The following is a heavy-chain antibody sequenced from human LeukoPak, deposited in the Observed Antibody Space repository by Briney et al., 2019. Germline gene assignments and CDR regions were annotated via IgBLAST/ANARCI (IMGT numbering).Heavy chain of an antibody. V-gene: IGHV1-24*01. Sequence: ASVKVSCKVSGYTLTELSMHWVRQAPGNGLEWMGGFDPEDGETIYAQKFQGRVTMTEDTSTDTAYMELSSLRSEDTAVYYCATIVGATRFGYYFDCWGQGTLVTVSS. D-gene: IGHD1-26*01. CDR2: FDPEDGET. CDR1: GYTLTELS. CDR3: ATIVGATRFGYYFDC. J-gene: IGHJ4*02.